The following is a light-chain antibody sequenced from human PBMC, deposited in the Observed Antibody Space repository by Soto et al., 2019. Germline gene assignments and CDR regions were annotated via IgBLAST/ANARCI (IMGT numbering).Light chain of an antibody. CDR1: QSISIN. Sequence: EIVMTQSPATLSVSPGETATLSCRASQSISINLVWYQQKPGQAPRLLMYGASTRATGIPARFSGSGSGTEFTLTISSLQSEDFAVYYCQQYNNWPRTFGQGTRLEMK. J-gene: IGKJ5*01. CDR2: GAS. V-gene: IGKV3-15*01. CDR3: QQYNNWPRT.